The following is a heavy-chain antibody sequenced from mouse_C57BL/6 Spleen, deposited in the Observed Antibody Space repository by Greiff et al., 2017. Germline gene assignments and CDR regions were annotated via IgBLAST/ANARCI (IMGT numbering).Heavy chain of an antibody. CDR3: ARDAFAY. Sequence: VQLQQSVAELVRPGASVKLSCTASGFNIKNTYMPWVKQRPEQGLEWLGRIDPANGNTKYAPKFQGKTTITTDTSNNTAYLQLSSLTSEDTAIYYCARDAFAYWGQGTLVTVSA. CDR2: IDPANGNT. J-gene: IGHJ3*01. CDR1: GFNIKNTY. V-gene: IGHV14-3*01.